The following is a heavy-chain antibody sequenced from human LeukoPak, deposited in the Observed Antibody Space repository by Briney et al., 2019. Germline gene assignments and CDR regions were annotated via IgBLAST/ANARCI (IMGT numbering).Heavy chain of an antibody. CDR2: IYYSGST. D-gene: IGHD4-17*01. CDR3: ARVGYGPYFDY. J-gene: IGHJ4*02. CDR1: GGSISSYY. V-gene: IGHV4-59*01. Sequence: PSETLSLTCTVSGGSISSYYWSWIRQPPGRGLEWIGYIYYSGSTNYNPSLKCRVTISVDTSKNQFSLKLSSVTAADTAVYYCARVGYGPYFDYWGQGTLVTVSS.